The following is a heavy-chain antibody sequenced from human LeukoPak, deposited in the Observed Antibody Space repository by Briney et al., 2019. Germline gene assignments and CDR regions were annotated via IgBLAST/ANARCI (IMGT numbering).Heavy chain of an antibody. Sequence: SETLSLTCTVSGGSITGGSYYWAWIRQSPGKGLEWIGSMCYGGNSYFNPSLKSRVTISVDTPKNQFSVKLNSVTAADTAVYYCASLPKYGNALKAFDIWGQGTWVAVSS. CDR2: MCYGGNS. CDR3: ASLPKYGNALKAFDI. D-gene: IGHD6-6*01. J-gene: IGHJ3*02. V-gene: IGHV4-39*01. CDR1: GGSITGGSYY.